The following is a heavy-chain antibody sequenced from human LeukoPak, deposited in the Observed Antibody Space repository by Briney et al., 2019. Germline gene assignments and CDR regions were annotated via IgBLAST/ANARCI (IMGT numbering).Heavy chain of an antibody. D-gene: IGHD6-19*01. J-gene: IGHJ4*02. CDR1: GFTFSSYS. CDR2: ISSSSSTI. CDR3: ARDLGVAGLY. V-gene: IGHV3-48*01. Sequence: PGGSLRLSCAASGFTFSSYSMNWVRQAPGKGLEWVSYISSSSSTIYYAYSVKGRFTISRDNAKNSLYLQMNSLRAEDTAVYYCARDLGVAGLYWGQGTLVTVSS.